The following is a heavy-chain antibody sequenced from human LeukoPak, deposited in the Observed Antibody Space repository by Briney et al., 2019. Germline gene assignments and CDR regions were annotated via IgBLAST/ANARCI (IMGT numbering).Heavy chain of an antibody. V-gene: IGHV4-34*01. CDR2: INHSGST. D-gene: IGHD2-15*01. J-gene: IGHJ6*03. Sequence: SETLSLTCAVYGGSFSGYYWSWIRQPPGKGLEWIGEINHSGSTNYNPPLKSRVTISVDTSKNQFSLKLSSVTAADTAVYYCARRNLGYCSGGSCYRRTKLYYYYYMDVWGKGTTVTISS. CDR3: ARRNLGYCSGGSCYRRTKLYYYYYMDV. CDR1: GGSFSGYY.